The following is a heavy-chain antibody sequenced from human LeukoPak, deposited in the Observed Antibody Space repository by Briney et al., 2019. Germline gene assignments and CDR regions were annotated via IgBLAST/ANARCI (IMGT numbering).Heavy chain of an antibody. Sequence: GGSLRLSCAASGFTFSSYGMSWVRQAPGKGLEWVSAISGSGGSTYYADSVKGRFTISRDNSKNTLYLQMNSLRAEDTAVYYCAKDKTRYCSGGSCYGRPFDYWGQGTLVTVSS. V-gene: IGHV3-23*01. D-gene: IGHD2-15*01. CDR2: ISGSGGST. J-gene: IGHJ4*02. CDR3: AKDKTRYCSGGSCYGRPFDY. CDR1: GFTFSSYG.